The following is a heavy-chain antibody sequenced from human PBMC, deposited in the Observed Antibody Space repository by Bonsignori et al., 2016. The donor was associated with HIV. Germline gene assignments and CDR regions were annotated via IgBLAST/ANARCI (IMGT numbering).Heavy chain of an antibody. CDR2: IYYSGNT. CDR1: GGSISSSDYY. D-gene: IGHD7-27*01. V-gene: IGHV4-39*07. Sequence: SETLSLTCTVSGGSISSSDYYWVWIRQPPGKGLEWIGNIYYSGNTYYNPSLKSRVTISVDTSKNQFSLRLSSVTAADTAVYYCARDYDPNETGDLFDYWGQGTLVTVSS. J-gene: IGHJ4*02. CDR3: ARDYDPNETGDLFDY.